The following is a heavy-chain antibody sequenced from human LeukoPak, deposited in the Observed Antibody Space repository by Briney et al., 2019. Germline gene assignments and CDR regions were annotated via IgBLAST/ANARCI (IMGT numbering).Heavy chain of an antibody. Sequence: PSETLSLICTVSGGSISNYYWSWIRQPPGRGLEWIGYIHYSGSTTYNPSLKSRVTISLDTSKNQFSLKLTSVTAADTAVYYCASALTTPGTTDFDYWGQGTLVTVSS. V-gene: IGHV4-59*01. CDR3: ASALTTPGTTDFDY. D-gene: IGHD1-7*01. CDR1: GGSISNYY. J-gene: IGHJ4*02. CDR2: IHYSGST.